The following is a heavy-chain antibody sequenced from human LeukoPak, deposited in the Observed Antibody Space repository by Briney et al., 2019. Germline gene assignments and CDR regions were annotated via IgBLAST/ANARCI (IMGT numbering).Heavy chain of an antibody. CDR2: INTNTGNP. D-gene: IGHD6-13*01. Sequence: ASVKVSCKASGYTFTTYAINWVRQTPGQGLEWMGWINTNTGNPTYAQGFTGRFVFSLDTSVSTAYLQISSLKAEDTAVYYCARSYSSSSFDLNFDYWGQGTLVTVSS. J-gene: IGHJ4*02. CDR3: ARSYSSSSFDLNFDY. V-gene: IGHV7-4-1*02. CDR1: GYTFTTYA.